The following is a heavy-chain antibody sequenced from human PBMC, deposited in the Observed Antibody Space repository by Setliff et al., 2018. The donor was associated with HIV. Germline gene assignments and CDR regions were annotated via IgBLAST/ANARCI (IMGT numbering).Heavy chain of an antibody. V-gene: IGHV5-51*01. Sequence: GESLKISCRGFGYSFTTYWIGWVRQVPGKGLEWMGIIHPGGSDTTYSPSFQGQVTISVDKSINTAYLQWSSLKASDTAMYYCARRGISGWQSHGFDIWGQGTMVTVSS. J-gene: IGHJ3*02. CDR3: ARRGISGWQSHGFDI. CDR1: GYSFTTYW. D-gene: IGHD6-19*01. CDR2: IHPGGSDT.